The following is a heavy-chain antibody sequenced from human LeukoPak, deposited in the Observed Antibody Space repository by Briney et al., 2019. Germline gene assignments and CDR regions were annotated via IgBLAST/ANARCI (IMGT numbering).Heavy chain of an antibody. Sequence: SVKVSCKASGGTFISYAISWVRQAPGQGLEWMGRIIPILGIANYAQKFQGRVTITADKSTSTAYMELSSLRSEDTAVYYCARFGRYNWNSHWFDPWGQGTLVTVSS. CDR3: ARFGRYNWNSHWFDP. J-gene: IGHJ5*02. CDR2: IIPILGIA. D-gene: IGHD1-7*01. CDR1: GGTFISYA. V-gene: IGHV1-69*04.